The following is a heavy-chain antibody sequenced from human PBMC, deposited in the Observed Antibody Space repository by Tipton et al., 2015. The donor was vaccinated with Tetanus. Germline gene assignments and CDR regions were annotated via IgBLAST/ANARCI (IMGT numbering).Heavy chain of an antibody. CDR2: IYYSGST. D-gene: IGHD5-12*01. J-gene: IGHJ4*02. CDR1: GGSISSGGYY. CDR3: ARVRRGATTDLDY. V-gene: IGHV4-31*03. Sequence: TLSLTCTVSGGSISSGGYYWSWIRQHPGKGLEWIGYIYYSGSTYYNPSLKSRVTMSLDTSKNQFSLKLSSVTAADTAVYYCARVRRGATTDLDYWGQGTLVTVSS.